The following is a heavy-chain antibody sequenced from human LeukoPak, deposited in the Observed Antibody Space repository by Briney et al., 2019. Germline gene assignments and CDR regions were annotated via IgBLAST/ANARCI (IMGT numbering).Heavy chain of an antibody. J-gene: IGHJ3*02. CDR1: GYTFTSYG. CDR3: ARVRGSSGSMGVADI. V-gene: IGHV1-18*01. CDR2: ISAYNGNT. Sequence: GASVKASCKASGYTFTSYGISWVRQAPGQGLEWMGWISAYNGNTNYAQKLQGRVTMTTDTSTSTAYMELRSLRSDDTAVYYCARVRGSSGSMGVADIWGQGTMVTVSS. D-gene: IGHD6-19*01.